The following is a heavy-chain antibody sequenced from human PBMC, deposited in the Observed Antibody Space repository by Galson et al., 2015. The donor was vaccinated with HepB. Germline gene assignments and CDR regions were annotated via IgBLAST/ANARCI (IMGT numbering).Heavy chain of an antibody. Sequence: CAISGDSVSSNSAAWNWIRQSPSRGLEWLGRTYYRSKWYNDYAVSVKSRITINPDTSKNQFSLQLNSVTPEDTAVYYCARMIVVVITEGYYYYGMDVWGQGTTVTVSS. V-gene: IGHV6-1*01. CDR1: GDSVSSNSAA. J-gene: IGHJ6*02. CDR2: TYYRSKWYN. D-gene: IGHD3-22*01. CDR3: ARMIVVVITEGYYYYGMDV.